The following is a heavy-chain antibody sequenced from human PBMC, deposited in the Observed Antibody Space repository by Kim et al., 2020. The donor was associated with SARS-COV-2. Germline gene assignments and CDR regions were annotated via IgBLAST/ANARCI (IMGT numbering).Heavy chain of an antibody. CDR1: GFTFSNAW. D-gene: IGHD3-22*01. CDR3: TTVLTYYYDSSGYYEPGDFDY. V-gene: IGHV3-15*01. Sequence: GGSLRLSCAASGFTFSNAWMSWVRQAPGKGLEWVGRIKSKTDGGTTDYAAPVKGRFTISRDDSKNTLYLQMNSLKTEDTAVYYCTTVLTYYYDSSGYYEPGDFDYWGQGTLVTVSS. J-gene: IGHJ4*02. CDR2: IKSKTDGGTT.